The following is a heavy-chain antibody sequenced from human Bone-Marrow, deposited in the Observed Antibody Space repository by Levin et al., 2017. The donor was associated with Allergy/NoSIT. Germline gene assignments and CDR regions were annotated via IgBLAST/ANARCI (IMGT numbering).Heavy chain of an antibody. D-gene: IGHD3-22*01. J-gene: IGHJ4*02. CDR1: GYTFTGYY. V-gene: IGHV1-2*02. CDR3: ARDRVVVIKGAPGY. CDR2: INPNSGGT. Sequence: ASVKVSCKASGYTFTGYYMHWVRQAPGQGLEWMGWINPNSGGTNYAQKFQGRVTMTRDTSISTAYMELSRLRSDDTAVYYCARDRVVVIKGAPGYWGQGTLVTVSS.